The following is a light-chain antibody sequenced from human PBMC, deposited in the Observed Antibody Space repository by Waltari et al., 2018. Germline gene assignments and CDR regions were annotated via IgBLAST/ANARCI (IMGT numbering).Light chain of an antibody. CDR1: QGIARW. CDR3: QQANTFPFT. J-gene: IGKJ3*01. Sequence: DIQMTQPPSSVSASVGDRVSITCRASQGIARWLAWYQQKPGKAPKLLTYSASSLQSGVPSRFSGTGSGTEFSLIITSLQPEDFATYYCQQANTFPFTFGPGTKVDLK. V-gene: IGKV1-12*01. CDR2: SAS.